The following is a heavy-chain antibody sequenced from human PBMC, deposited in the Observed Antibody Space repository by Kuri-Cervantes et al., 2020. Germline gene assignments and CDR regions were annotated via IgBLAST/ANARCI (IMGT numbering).Heavy chain of an antibody. V-gene: IGHV4-34*01. Sequence: GSLRLSCAVYGGSFSGYYWSWIRQPPGKGLEWIGEINHSGSTNYNPSLKSRVTISVDTSKNQFSLKLSSVTAADTAVYYCARVLTYYDFWSGYPYYFDYWGQGTLVVASS. CDR1: GGSFSGYY. CDR2: INHSGST. D-gene: IGHD3-3*01. J-gene: IGHJ4*02. CDR3: ARVLTYYDFWSGYPYYFDY.